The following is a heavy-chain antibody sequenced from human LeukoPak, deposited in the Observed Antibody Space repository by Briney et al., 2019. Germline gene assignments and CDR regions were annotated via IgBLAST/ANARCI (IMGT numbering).Heavy chain of an antibody. CDR2: ISGHAGNT. CDR1: GYTFTAYG. CDR3: ARDYSSGWPNFDY. J-gene: IGHJ4*02. D-gene: IGHD6-19*01. V-gene: IGHV1-18*01. Sequence: ASVKVSCKTSGYTFTAYGITWARQAPGQGLEWMGWISGHAGNTDYSQKFQGRVTLTTDTSTSTAYMELTTLRSDDTAVYYCARDYSSGWPNFDYWGQGTLVTVSS.